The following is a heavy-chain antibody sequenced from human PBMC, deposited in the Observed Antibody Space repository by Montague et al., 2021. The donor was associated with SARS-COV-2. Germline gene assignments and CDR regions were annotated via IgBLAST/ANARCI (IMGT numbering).Heavy chain of an antibody. CDR3: ARDGDYGGTWYSFLQN. V-gene: IGHV6-1*01. CDR1: GDSVSSDTAA. CDR2: TFYRSQWHT. J-gene: IGHJ1*01. D-gene: IGHD4-17*01. Sequence: CAISGDSVSSDTAAWHWIRQSSSRGLEWLGRTFYRSQWHTDSAASVRSRISFSGDISKNQFSLHLNSVTPEDTAIYYCARDGDYGGTWYSFLQNWGQGTRVMVPS.